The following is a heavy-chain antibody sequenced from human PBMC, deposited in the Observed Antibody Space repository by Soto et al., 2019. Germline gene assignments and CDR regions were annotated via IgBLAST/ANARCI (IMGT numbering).Heavy chain of an antibody. CDR3: AGGNPRPQSSLDY. V-gene: IGHV3-33*01. CDR1: GFTFSSYG. Sequence: QVQLVESGGGVVQPGRSLRLSCAASGFTFSSYGMHWVRQAPGKGLEWVAVIWYDGSNKYYADSVKGRFTISRDNSKNTLYLQMNSLRAEDTAVYYCAGGNPRPQSSLDYWGQGTLVTVSS. CDR2: IWYDGSNK. D-gene: IGHD3-16*01. J-gene: IGHJ4*02.